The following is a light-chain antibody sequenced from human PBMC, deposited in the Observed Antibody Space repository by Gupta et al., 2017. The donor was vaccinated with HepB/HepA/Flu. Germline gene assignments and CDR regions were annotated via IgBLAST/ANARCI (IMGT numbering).Light chain of an antibody. Sequence: QSVLPQPPSVSGAPGQKVTISCSGSSSNIGAGYDVHWYQNLPGTVPKVLIYVLTYRPSGVPDLFSGSRSGTSASLAISWLQAEDEADYFCQSYDSGLNGYVFGSGTKVTVL. V-gene: IGLV1-40*01. J-gene: IGLJ1*01. CDR1: SSNIGAGYD. CDR3: QSYDSGLNGYV. CDR2: VLT.